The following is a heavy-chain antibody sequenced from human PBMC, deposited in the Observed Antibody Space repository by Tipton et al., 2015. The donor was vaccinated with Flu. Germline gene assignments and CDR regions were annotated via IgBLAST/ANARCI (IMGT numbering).Heavy chain of an antibody. CDR2: AYVTGST. CDR1: GGSINRAGFY. Sequence: LSLTCTVSGGSINRAGFYWSWIRQPAGKGLEWIGRAYVTGSTNYNPSLKNRVAISIDTSRNQFSLKLTSVTAADTAVYFCARGAFYHDSSGYYYFDHWGQGTQVSVSS. J-gene: IGHJ4*02. V-gene: IGHV4-61*02. D-gene: IGHD3-22*01. CDR3: ARGAFYHDSSGYYYFDH.